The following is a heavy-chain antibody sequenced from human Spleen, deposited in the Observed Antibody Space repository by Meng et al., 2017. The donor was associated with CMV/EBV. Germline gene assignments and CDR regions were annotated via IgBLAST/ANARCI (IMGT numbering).Heavy chain of an antibody. CDR2: IWHDGSSK. V-gene: IGHV3-33*06. D-gene: IGHD6-19*01. CDR1: GFTFSNFG. Sequence: GGSLRLSCAASGFTFSNFGMHWVRQAPGKGLEWVAVIWHDGSSKYYADPVKGRFTISRDNPKNTLYLQMNNLRVEDTAVYYCAKESSGWQLIDYWGQGTLVTVSS. J-gene: IGHJ4*02. CDR3: AKESSGWQLIDY.